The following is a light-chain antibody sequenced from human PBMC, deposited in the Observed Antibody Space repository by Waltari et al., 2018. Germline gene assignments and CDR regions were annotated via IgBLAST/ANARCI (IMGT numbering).Light chain of an antibody. CDR2: KAS. Sequence: DIQLTQSPSRLSASVGDRVTITCPASQSADAWLAWYQQRPGKAPDLLIYKASALRDGVSSRFSGSGSGTEFSLTISSLQPGDAATYYCQQYNGYPITFGQGTKLEI. CDR3: QQYNGYPIT. V-gene: IGKV1-5*01. CDR1: QSADAW. J-gene: IGKJ2*01.